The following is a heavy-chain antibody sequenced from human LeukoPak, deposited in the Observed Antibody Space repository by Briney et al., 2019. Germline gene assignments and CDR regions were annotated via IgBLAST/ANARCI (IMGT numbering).Heavy chain of an antibody. CDR2: IIPIFGTA. Sequence: SVKVSCKASGGTFSTYAISWVRQAPGQGLEWMGGIIPIFGTANYAQKFQGRVTITTDESTSTVYMELSSLRSEDTAVYYCARDRSFSSPDAFDIWGQGTMVTVSS. J-gene: IGHJ3*02. CDR1: GGTFSTYA. V-gene: IGHV1-69*05. D-gene: IGHD6-6*01. CDR3: ARDRSFSSPDAFDI.